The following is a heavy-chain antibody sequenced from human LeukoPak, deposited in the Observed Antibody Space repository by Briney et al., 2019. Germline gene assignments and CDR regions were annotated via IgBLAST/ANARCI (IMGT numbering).Heavy chain of an antibody. D-gene: IGHD4-17*01. CDR3: ARDAIPRLTTVTTLPRDYGMDV. CDR2: IYYSGST. V-gene: IGHV4-31*03. CDR1: GGSISSGGYY. J-gene: IGHJ6*04. Sequence: PSETLSLTCTVSGGSISSGGYYWSWIRQHPGKGLEWIVYIYYSGSTYYNPSLKSRVTISVDTSKNQFSLKLSSVTAADTAVYYCARDAIPRLTTVTTLPRDYGMDVWGKGTTVTVSS.